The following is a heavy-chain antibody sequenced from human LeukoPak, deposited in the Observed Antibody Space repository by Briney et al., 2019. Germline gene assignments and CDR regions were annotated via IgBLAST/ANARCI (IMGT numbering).Heavy chain of an antibody. J-gene: IGHJ4*02. V-gene: IGHV3-53*01. Sequence: GGSLRLSCAASGFTVSSNYMSWVRQAPGKGLEWVSVIYSGGSTYYADSVKGRFTISRDNSKNTLYLQMNSLRAEDTAVYYCAKDLHSSSWFDYWGQGTLVTVSS. CDR1: GFTVSSNY. CDR2: IYSGGST. CDR3: AKDLHSSSWFDY. D-gene: IGHD6-13*01.